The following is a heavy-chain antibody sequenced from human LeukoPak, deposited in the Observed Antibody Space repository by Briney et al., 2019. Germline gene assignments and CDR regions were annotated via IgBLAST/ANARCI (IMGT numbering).Heavy chain of an antibody. CDR1: GFTFSNYW. J-gene: IGHJ1*01. D-gene: IGHD3-22*01. Sequence: GGSLRLSCGGSGFTFSNYWMGWVRQAPGKGLQWVANIKTDGSEKYYVDSVKGRFTISRDNAKNSLYLQMNSLRAEGTAVYYCATYSSLNRREFQYWGQGTLLTVSS. V-gene: IGHV3-7*01. CDR3: ATYSSLNRREFQY. CDR2: IKTDGSEK.